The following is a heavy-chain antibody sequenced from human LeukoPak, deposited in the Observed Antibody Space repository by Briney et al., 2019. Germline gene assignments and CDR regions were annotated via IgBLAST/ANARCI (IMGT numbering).Heavy chain of an antibody. CDR3: ARVAAGTYWYYAMDV. CDR1: GGSISGYY. CDR2: VYYSGNT. J-gene: IGHJ6*02. Sequence: GSLRLSCAASGGSISGYYWSWIRQPPGKGLEWIGYVYYSGNTNYNPSLKSRVTISIDTSKNQFSLNLDSLTAADTAMYYCARVAAGTYWYYAMDVWGQGTTVTVSS. D-gene: IGHD2-15*01. V-gene: IGHV4-59*01.